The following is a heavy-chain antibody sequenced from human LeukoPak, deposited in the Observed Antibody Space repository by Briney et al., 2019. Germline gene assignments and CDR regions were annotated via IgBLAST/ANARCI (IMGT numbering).Heavy chain of an antibody. CDR1: GGSFSDYY. J-gene: IGHJ4*02. CDR3: ARERSVTYYISDY. Sequence: SSETLSLTCAVYGGSFSDYYWIWIRQPPGKGLEWIGEINHNGATKYNPSLKSRVTMSVDTSKNQFSLKLSSVTAADTAVYYCARERSVTYYISDYWGQGTLVTVSS. V-gene: IGHV4-34*01. D-gene: IGHD1-26*01. CDR2: INHNGAT.